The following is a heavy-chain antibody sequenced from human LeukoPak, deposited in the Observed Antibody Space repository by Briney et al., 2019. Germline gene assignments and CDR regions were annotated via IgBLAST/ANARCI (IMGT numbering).Heavy chain of an antibody. V-gene: IGHV4-34*01. CDR2: INHSGST. D-gene: IGHD6-13*01. J-gene: IGHJ4*02. CDR1: GGSFSGYY. Sequence: SETLSLTCAVYGGSFSGYYWSWIRQPPGKGLEWIGEINHSGSTNYNPSLKSRVTISVDTSKNQFSLKLSSVTAADTAVYYCARMCDLSSSHPHVDYWGQGTLVTVSS. CDR3: ARMCDLSSSHPHVDY.